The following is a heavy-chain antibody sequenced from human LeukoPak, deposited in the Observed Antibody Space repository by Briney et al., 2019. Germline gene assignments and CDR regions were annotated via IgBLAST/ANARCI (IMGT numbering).Heavy chain of an antibody. D-gene: IGHD3-3*01. CDR3: ARTNRDYDFWSNTTTYHMDV. CDR2: IKQDGSEN. Sequence: GGSLRLSCAASGFSFSGYWMTWVRQAPGKGLEWVANIKQDGSENYYVDSVKGRFTISRDNARNSLYLQMNSLRAEDTAVYFCARTNRDYDFWSNTTTYHMDVWGKGTTVTVSS. V-gene: IGHV3-7*01. CDR1: GFSFSGYW. J-gene: IGHJ6*03.